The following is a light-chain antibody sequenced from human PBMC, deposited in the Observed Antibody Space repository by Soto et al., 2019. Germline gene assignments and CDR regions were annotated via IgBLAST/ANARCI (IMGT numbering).Light chain of an antibody. CDR3: QHYNSYSPLYT. CDR1: QSISDW. CDR2: AAS. V-gene: IGKV1-5*01. Sequence: DIHLTQSPSTLSASVGDRVTITCRASQSISDWLAWYQQKPGKAPYLLIYAASTLETGVPSRFSGSGSGTEFTLTISSLQPDDLATYYCQHYNSYSPLYTFGQGTKLEIK. J-gene: IGKJ2*01.